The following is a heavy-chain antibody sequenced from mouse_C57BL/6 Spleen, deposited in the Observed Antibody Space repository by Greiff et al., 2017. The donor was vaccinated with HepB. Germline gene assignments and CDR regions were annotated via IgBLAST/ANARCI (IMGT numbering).Heavy chain of an antibody. CDR2: ISSGSSTI. Sequence: EVKLMESGGGLVKPGGSLKLSCAASGFTFSDYGMHWVRQALEKGLEWVAYISSGSSTIYYADTVKGRFTISRDNAKNTLFLQMTSLRSEDTAMYYCARQWDVGYFDYWGQGTTLTVSS. J-gene: IGHJ2*01. V-gene: IGHV5-17*01. CDR1: GFTFSDYG. CDR3: ARQWDVGYFDY. D-gene: IGHD4-1*01.